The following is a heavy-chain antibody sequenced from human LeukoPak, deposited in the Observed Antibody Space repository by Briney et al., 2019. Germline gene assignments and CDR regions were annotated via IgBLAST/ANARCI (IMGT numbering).Heavy chain of an antibody. J-gene: IGHJ4*02. CDR1: GGSISSGDYY. Sequence: SETLSLTCTVSGGSISSGDYYWSWIRQPPGKGLEWIGYIYHSGSTYYNPSLKSRVTISVDTSKNQFSLKLSSVTAADTAVYYCARVSVYSSSWPDDYWGQGTLVTVSS. V-gene: IGHV4-30-4*01. D-gene: IGHD6-13*01. CDR3: ARVSVYSSSWPDDY. CDR2: IYHSGST.